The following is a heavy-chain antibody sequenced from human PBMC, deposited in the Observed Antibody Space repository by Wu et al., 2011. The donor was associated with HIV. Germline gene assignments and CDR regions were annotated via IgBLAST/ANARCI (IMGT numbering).Heavy chain of an antibody. J-gene: IGHJ6*03. CDR3: ARDRHPMVGPWYYYYYMDV. D-gene: IGHD3-10*01. CDR1: GYIFTSYG. V-gene: IGHV1-18*01. Sequence: QVQLVQSGAEVKKPGASVKVSCKASGYIFTSYGINWVRQAPGQGLEWMGWISADNGDTNYAQKLQGRVTMTTDTSTSTAYMELRSLRFDDTAVYYCARDRHPMVGPWYYYYYMDVWGKGTDGHRLL. CDR2: ISADNGDT.